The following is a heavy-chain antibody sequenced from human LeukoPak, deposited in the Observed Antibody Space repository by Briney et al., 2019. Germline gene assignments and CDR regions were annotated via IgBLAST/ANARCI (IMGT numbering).Heavy chain of an antibody. Sequence: SETLSLTCTVSGYSISSGYYWGWIRQPPGKGLEWIGSIYHSGSTYYNPSLKSRVTISVDTSKNQFSLKLSSVTAADAAVYYCARYYDSSGYSYWYFDLWGRGTLVTVSS. D-gene: IGHD3-22*01. CDR3: ARYYDSSGYSYWYFDL. CDR1: GYSISSGYY. J-gene: IGHJ2*01. CDR2: IYHSGST. V-gene: IGHV4-38-2*02.